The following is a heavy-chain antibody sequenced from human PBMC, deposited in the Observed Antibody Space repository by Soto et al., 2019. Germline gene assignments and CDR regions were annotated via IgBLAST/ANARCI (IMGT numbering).Heavy chain of an antibody. D-gene: IGHD6-19*01. J-gene: IGHJ6*02. CDR3: SKDWHVMDVAGHDYYDGVDV. CDR2: ISDGGDST. V-gene: IGHV3-23*01. CDR1: GFTFSNYA. Sequence: VQLLESGGGLVQPGGSLRLSCAASGFTFSNYAMRWVRQAPGQGLEWVSTISDGGDSTYYADSVKGRFTISRDDAENTLVLQRNSRRAEDTAVYYCSKDWHVMDVAGHDYYDGVDVWGQGTTVTVSS.